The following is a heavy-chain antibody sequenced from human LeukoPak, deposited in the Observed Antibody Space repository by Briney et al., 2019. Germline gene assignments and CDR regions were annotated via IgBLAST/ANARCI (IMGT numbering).Heavy chain of an antibody. J-gene: IGHJ5*02. CDR3: TRENYVPDS. CDR1: GYTFSPYW. Sequence: GGSLRLSCVASGYTFSPYWMSWVRQIPGKGLEWVASISNGGGATYYVDSVRGRFTISRDDARNSLFLQMNGLRSDDTAVYYCTRENYVPDSWGQGTLVTVSS. V-gene: IGHV3-7*03. CDR2: ISNGGGAT. D-gene: IGHD3-10*02.